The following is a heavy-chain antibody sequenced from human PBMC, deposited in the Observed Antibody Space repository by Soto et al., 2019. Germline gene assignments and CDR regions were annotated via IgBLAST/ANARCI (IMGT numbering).Heavy chain of an antibody. D-gene: IGHD6-19*01. J-gene: IGHJ5*02. CDR2: ISYDGSNK. V-gene: IGHV3-30*18. CDR1: GFTFSSYG. CDR3: AKDGIAVADTNWFDP. Sequence: GGSLRLSCAASGFTFSSYGMHWVRQAPGKGLEWVAVISYDGSNKYYADSVKGRFTISRDNSKNTLYLQMNSLRAEDTAVYYCAKDGIAVADTNWFDPWGQGTLVTAPQ.